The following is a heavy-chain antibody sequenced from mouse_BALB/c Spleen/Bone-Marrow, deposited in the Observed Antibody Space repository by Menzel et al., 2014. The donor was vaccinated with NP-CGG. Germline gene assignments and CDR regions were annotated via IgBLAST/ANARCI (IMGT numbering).Heavy chain of an antibody. CDR2: INPSNGGT. D-gene: IGHD1-1*01. CDR1: GYTFTSYY. CDR3: TRDHYYYGCSYWDFDV. Sequence: VQLQQSGAELVKPGASVKLSCKASGYTFTSYYMYWVKQRPGQGLEWIGGINPSNGGTNFNEKFKSKATLTVDKSSSTAYMQLSSLTSEDSAVYYYTRDHYYYGCSYWDFDVWGAGTTVTVSS. V-gene: IGHV1S81*02. J-gene: IGHJ1*01.